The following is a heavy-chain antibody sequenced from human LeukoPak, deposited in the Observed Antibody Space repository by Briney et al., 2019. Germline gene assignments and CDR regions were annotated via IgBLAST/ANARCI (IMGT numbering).Heavy chain of an antibody. Sequence: SETLSLTCTVSGGSINNYFWSWIRQPAGKGLEWVGRIYTSGSTNYNPSLESRVTISVDTSKNQFSLNLSSVTAADTAVYYCARESKTYDGSGYYRDYWGQGTLVTVSS. CDR1: GGSINNYF. CDR3: ARESKTYDGSGYYRDY. J-gene: IGHJ4*02. D-gene: IGHD3-22*01. V-gene: IGHV4-4*07. CDR2: IYTSGST.